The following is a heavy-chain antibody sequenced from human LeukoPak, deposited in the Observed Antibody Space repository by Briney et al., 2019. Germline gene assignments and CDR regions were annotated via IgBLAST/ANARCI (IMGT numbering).Heavy chain of an antibody. CDR1: GYTFISYD. V-gene: IGHV1-8*01. J-gene: IGHJ4*02. CDR2: MSPNSGNT. CDR3: ARTPPDYGIDY. D-gene: IGHD4-17*01. Sequence: GASVKVSCNASGYTFISYDINWVRQATGQGLEWMGWMSPNSGNTGYAQKFQGKITMTKSTSISTAYMELSDLESEDTAVYYCARTPPDYGIDYWGQGTLVTVSS.